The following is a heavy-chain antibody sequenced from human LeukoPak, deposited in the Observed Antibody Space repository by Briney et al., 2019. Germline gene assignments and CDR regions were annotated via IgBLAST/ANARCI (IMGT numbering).Heavy chain of an antibody. J-gene: IGHJ4*02. V-gene: IGHV4-30-2*01. CDR3: VRYGDYFDY. Sequence: SQTLSLTCAVSGGSISSGGYSWSWIRRPPGKGLEWIGYIYHSGSTYYNPSLKSRVTISVDRSKNQFSLKLSSVTAADTAVYYCVRYGDYFDYWGQGTLVTVSS. D-gene: IGHD3-9*01. CDR1: GGSISSGGYS. CDR2: IYHSGST.